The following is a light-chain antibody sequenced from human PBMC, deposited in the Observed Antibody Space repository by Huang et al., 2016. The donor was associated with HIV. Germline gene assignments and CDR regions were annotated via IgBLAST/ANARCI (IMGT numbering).Light chain of an antibody. CDR2: GAS. Sequence: EIVLTQSPGTLSLSPGERATLSCRASQSVSSSYLAWYQQKPGQAPRLLIYGASSRATGIPDRVSGSGSGTDFSLTITRLEPEDFAVYYCQQYGNSPRFGQGTKLEIK. CDR1: QSVSSSY. J-gene: IGKJ2*03. CDR3: QQYGNSPR. V-gene: IGKV3-20*01.